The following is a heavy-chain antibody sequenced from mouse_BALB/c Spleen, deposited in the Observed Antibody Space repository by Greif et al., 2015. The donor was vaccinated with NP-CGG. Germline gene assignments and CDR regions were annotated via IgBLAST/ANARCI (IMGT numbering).Heavy chain of an antibody. CDR2: ISSGSSTI. Sequence: EVKVVESGGGLVQPGGSRKLSCAASGFTFSSFGMHWVRQAPEKGLEWVAYISSGSSTIYYADTVKGRFTISRDNPKNTLFLQMTSLRSEDTAMYYCARAAYGSRYFDVWGAGTTVTVSS. CDR3: ARAAYGSRYFDV. V-gene: IGHV5-17*02. J-gene: IGHJ1*01. CDR1: GFTFSSFG. D-gene: IGHD1-1*01.